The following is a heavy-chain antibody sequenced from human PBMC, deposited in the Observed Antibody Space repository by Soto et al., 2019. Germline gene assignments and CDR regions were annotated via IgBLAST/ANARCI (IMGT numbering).Heavy chain of an antibody. D-gene: IGHD6-6*01. CDR2: ISSSSSTI. Sequence: EVQLVESGGGLVQPGGSLRLSCAASGFTFSSYSMNWVRQAPGKGLEWVSYISSSSSTIYYADSVKGRFTISRDNAKNSLYLQMNSLRAEDTAVYYCARFIAARPDYYYYHYMDVWGKGTTVTVSS. CDR3: ARFIAARPDYYYYHYMDV. CDR1: GFTFSSYS. V-gene: IGHV3-48*01. J-gene: IGHJ6*03.